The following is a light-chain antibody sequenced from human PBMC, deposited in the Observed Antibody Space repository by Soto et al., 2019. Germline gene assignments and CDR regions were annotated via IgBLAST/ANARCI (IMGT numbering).Light chain of an antibody. CDR1: SSDVGGYNS. CDR3: ISYAVSNKAVV. Sequence: QSALTQPPSASGSPGQSVTISCTGTSSDVGGYNSVSWCQQYPGKAPKLMIYEVSKRPSGVPHRFSGSKSGNTASLTVSGLQAEDEADYYCISYAVSNKAVVFGAGTKLTVL. V-gene: IGLV2-8*01. CDR2: EVS. J-gene: IGLJ2*01.